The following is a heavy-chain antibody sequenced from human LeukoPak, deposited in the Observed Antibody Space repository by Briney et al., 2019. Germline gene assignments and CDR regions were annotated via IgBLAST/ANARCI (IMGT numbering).Heavy chain of an antibody. CDR2: IYTSGST. J-gene: IGHJ4*02. CDR3: ARQNDFWSGYFDY. V-gene: IGHV4-4*09. D-gene: IGHD3-3*01. Sequence: PSETLSLTCTVSGGSISSYYWSWIRQPPGKGLEWIGYIYTSGSTNYNPSLKSRVTISVDTSKNQFSLKLSSVTAADTAVYYYARQNDFWSGYFDYWGQGTLVTVSS. CDR1: GGSISSYY.